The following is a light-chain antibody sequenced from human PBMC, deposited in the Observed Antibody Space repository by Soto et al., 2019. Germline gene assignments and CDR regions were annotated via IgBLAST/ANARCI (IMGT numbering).Light chain of an antibody. CDR1: QGIRNS. V-gene: IGKV1-17*01. CDR3: LQHNSYPWT. J-gene: IGKJ1*01. CDR2: ATP. Sequence: DIQMTQSPSSLSASVGDRVTITCRASQGIRNSLGWYQQKPGKAPKRLIYATPSLQSGVPPRFSGSASGTDFTLTINSLQPEDFATYYCLQHNSYPWTFGQGTKVEIK.